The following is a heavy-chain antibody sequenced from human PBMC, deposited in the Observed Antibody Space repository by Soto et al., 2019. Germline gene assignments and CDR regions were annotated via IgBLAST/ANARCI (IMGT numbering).Heavy chain of an antibody. V-gene: IGHV1-69*13. CDR2: IIPIFGTA. D-gene: IGHD7-27*01. J-gene: IGHJ6*02. CDR3: ARDLNGGSERMFYGMDV. Sequence: SVKVSCKASGGTFSSYAISWVRQAPGQGLEWMGGIIPIFGTANYAQKFQGRVTITADESTSTAYMELSSLRSEDTAVYYCARDLNGGSERMFYGMDVWGQGTTVTVSS. CDR1: GGTFSSYA.